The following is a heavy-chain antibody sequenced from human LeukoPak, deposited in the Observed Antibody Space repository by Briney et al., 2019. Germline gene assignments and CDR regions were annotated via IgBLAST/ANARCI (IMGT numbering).Heavy chain of an antibody. J-gene: IGHJ4*02. CDR2: ISAYTGNT. CDR1: GYTFTSYG. V-gene: IGHV1-18*01. D-gene: IGHD5-12*01. CDR3: ARTRSGYEPPYGY. Sequence: GASVKVSCKASGYTFTSYGISWVRQAPGQGLEWMGWISAYTGNTNYAQKLQGRVTMTTHPSTSTAYMELRSLRSDDTAVYYCARTRSGYEPPYGYWGQGTLVTVSS.